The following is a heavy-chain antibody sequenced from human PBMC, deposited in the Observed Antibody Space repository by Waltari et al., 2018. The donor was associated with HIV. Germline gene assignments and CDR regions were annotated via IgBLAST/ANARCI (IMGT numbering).Heavy chain of an antibody. J-gene: IGHJ4*02. CDR3: ARAGGAWNRFDY. CDR1: GFTFRHHW. D-gene: IGHD1-1*01. CDR2: INPDGSET. Sequence: EVQLVESGGGLVKPGGSLSLSCAASGFTFRHHWMTCVRQYPGKGREWLANINPDGSETYHVDSAKGRFTISRDNAKNSLYLQMNSLRVEDTAVYYCARAGGAWNRFDYWGQGTLVTVSS. V-gene: IGHV3-7*01.